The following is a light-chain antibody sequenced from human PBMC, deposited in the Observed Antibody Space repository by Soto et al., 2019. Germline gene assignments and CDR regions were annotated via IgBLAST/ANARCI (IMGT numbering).Light chain of an antibody. CDR2: GDR. V-gene: IGLV1-40*01. CDR3: QSYDSSLSGMV. CDR1: SSNLGAGYE. J-gene: IGLJ3*02. Sequence: QSVLTQPPSVSGAPGQRVTISCTGSSSNLGAGYEVHWYQQLPGTAPKLLIYGDRYRPSGVPDRFSGSKSGTSVSLAITGLQAEDEADYHCQSYDSSLSGMVFGGGTTLTVL.